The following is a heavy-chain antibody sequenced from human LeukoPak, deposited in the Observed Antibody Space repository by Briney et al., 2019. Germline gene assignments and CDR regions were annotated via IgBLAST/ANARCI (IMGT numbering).Heavy chain of an antibody. CDR1: GGSISSSSYY. Sequence: SETLSLTCTVSGGSISSSSYYWGWIRQPPGKGLEWIGSIYHSGSTYYNPSLKSRVTISVDTSKNQFSLKLSSVTAADTAVYYCARNMVRGEGYGMDVWGQGTTVTVSS. J-gene: IGHJ6*02. CDR2: IYHSGST. D-gene: IGHD3-10*01. V-gene: IGHV4-39*07. CDR3: ARNMVRGEGYGMDV.